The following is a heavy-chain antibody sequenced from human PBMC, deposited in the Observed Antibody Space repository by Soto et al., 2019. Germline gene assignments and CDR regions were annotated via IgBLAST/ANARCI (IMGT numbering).Heavy chain of an antibody. CDR3: ASAGDIVVVPAATNWFDP. D-gene: IGHD2-2*01. V-gene: IGHV4-30-4*01. J-gene: IGHJ5*02. CDR1: GGTISSGDYY. CDR2: IYYSGST. Sequence: PSETLSLTCTVSGGTISSGDYYWSWIRQPPGKGLEWIGYIYYSGSTYYNPSLNSRVTISVDTSKNQFSLKLSSVTAADTAVYYCASAGDIVVVPAATNWFDPWGQGTLVTVSS.